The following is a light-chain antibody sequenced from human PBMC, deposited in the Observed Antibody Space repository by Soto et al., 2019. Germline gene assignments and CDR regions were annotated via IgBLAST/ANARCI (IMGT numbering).Light chain of an antibody. V-gene: IGLV2-23*01. CDR1: SSDVGSYNL. J-gene: IGLJ1*01. CDR2: EGS. Sequence: QSALTQPASVSGSPGQSITISCTGTSSDVGSYNLVSWYQQHPGKAPKLMIYEGSKRPSGVSNRFSGSKSGNTASLRISGLQAEDEADYYCCSYAGSSTHYVFGTGTKVTVL. CDR3: CSYAGSSTHYV.